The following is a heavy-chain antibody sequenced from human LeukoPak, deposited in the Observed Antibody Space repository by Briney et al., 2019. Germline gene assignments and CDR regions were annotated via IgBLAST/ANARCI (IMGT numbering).Heavy chain of an antibody. V-gene: IGHV4-61*02. CDR2: IYTSGST. J-gene: IGHJ1*01. CDR3: ARGGRIAVGDFQH. Sequence: SQTLSLTCTVSGGSISSGSYYWSWIRQPAGKGLEWIGRIYTSGSTNYNPSLKSRVTISVDTSKNQFSLKLSSVTAADTAVYYCARGGRIAVGDFQHWGQGTLVTVSS. CDR1: GGSISSGSYY. D-gene: IGHD6-19*01.